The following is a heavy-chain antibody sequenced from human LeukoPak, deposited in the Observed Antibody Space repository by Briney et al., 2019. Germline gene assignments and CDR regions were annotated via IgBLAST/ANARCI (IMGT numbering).Heavy chain of an antibody. V-gene: IGHV3-21*01. D-gene: IGHD5-18*01. J-gene: IGHJ3*01. CDR2: ISSSSSYI. Sequence: GGSLRLSCAASGFTFSSYGMHWVRQAPGKGLEWVSSISSSSSYIYYADSMKGRFTISRDNAKNSLFLQMNSLRAEDTALYYCAGVDTAMGPGAFDVWGQGTMVTVSS. CDR3: AGVDTAMGPGAFDV. CDR1: GFTFSSYG.